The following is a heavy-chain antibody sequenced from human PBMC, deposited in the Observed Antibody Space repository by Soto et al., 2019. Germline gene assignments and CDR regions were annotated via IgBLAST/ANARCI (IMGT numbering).Heavy chain of an antibody. J-gene: IGHJ5*02. D-gene: IGHD3-10*01. CDR2: INYSGST. Sequence: QVQLQESGPGLVKPSQTLSLTCTVSGGSISSGGYYWSWIRQHPGKGLEWIGYINYSGSTYYNPSLKSRVTISVDTSKNQFSLKLSSVTAADTAVYYCAGSPYGSGSYYSPGNWFDPWGQGTLVTVSS. CDR1: GGSISSGGYY. V-gene: IGHV4-31*03. CDR3: AGSPYGSGSYYSPGNWFDP.